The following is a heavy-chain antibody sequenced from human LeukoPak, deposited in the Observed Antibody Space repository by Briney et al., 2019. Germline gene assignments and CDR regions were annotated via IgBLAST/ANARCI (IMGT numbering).Heavy chain of an antibody. CDR2: IYYSGST. D-gene: IGHD3-10*01. Sequence: SETLSLTCTVSGGSISSSGYYWGWIRQPPGKGLEWFGTIYYSGSTYYNPSLNSRVTISVDTSKNQFSLKLSSVTAADTAVYYCARTGNTAVPPYFDYWGQEALVTVSS. CDR3: ARTGNTAVPPYFDY. V-gene: IGHV4-39*01. J-gene: IGHJ4*02. CDR1: GGSISSSGYY.